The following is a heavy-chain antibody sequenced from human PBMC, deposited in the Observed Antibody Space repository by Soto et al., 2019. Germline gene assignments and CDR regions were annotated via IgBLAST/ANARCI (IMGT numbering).Heavy chain of an antibody. CDR2: INHSGST. Sequence: PSETLSLTCAVYGGSFSGYYWSWIRQPPGKGLEWIGEINHSGSTYYNPSLKSRVTISVDTSKNQFSLKLSSVTAADTAVYYCARGSDYYGSGSYYRRGNNWFDPWGQGTLVTVSS. V-gene: IGHV4-34*01. CDR1: GGSFSGYY. D-gene: IGHD3-10*01. J-gene: IGHJ5*02. CDR3: ARGSDYYGSGSYYRRGNNWFDP.